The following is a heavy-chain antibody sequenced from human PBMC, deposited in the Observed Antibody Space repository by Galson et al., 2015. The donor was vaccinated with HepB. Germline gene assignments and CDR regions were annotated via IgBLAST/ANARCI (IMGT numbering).Heavy chain of an antibody. J-gene: IGHJ6*03. CDR2: ISYDGSNK. Sequence: SLRLSCAASGFTFSSYGMHWVRQAPGKGLEWVAVISYDGSNKYYADSVKGRFTISRDNSKNTLYLQMNSLRAEDTAVYYCAKGTHSSGWYPNYYYYMDVWGKGTTVTVSS. V-gene: IGHV3-30*18. CDR1: GFTFSSYG. D-gene: IGHD6-19*01. CDR3: AKGTHSSGWYPNYYYYMDV.